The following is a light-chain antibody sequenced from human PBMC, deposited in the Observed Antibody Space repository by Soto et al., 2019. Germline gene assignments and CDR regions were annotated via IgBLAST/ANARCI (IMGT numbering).Light chain of an antibody. Sequence: EIVMTQSPATLSVSPGERATLSCMASQSVSSNLAWYQQKPGQAPRLLIYGASTRATGIPARFSGSGSGTEFTLTISSLQSEDFAVYYCQQYNNWPPAWTFGQGTKVEIK. V-gene: IGKV3-15*01. CDR3: QQYNNWPPAWT. J-gene: IGKJ1*01. CDR1: QSVSSN. CDR2: GAS.